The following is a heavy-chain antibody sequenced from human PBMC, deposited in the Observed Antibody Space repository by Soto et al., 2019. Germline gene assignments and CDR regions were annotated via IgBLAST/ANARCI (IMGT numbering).Heavy chain of an antibody. J-gene: IGHJ5*02. V-gene: IGHV1-3*01. CDR1: GYTFTRYT. CDR3: ARRIATGQPDP. CDR2: INPDNGNT. D-gene: IGHD2-15*01. Sequence: QVQLVQSGAEVKKPGASVKISCKASGYTFTRYTMNWVRQAPGQRLEWMGWINPDNGNTKSSQKFQDRVIITRDTSASTAYMDLSSLRSEDTPVYSCARRIATGQPDPWGQRTLVTVSS.